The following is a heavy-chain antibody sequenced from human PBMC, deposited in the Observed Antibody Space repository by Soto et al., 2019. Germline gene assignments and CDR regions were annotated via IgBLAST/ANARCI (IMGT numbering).Heavy chain of an antibody. CDR3: ASLGGERVYYGSGSYLPYYYHYMGV. J-gene: IGHJ6*03. Sequence: SETLSLTCTVSGGSISSYYWSWIRQPPGKGLEWIGYIYYSGSTNYNPSLKSRVTISVDTSKNQFSLKLSSVTAADTAVYYCASLGGERVYYGSGSYLPYYYHYMGVWGKGTTVTVSS. V-gene: IGHV4-59*08. CDR2: IYYSGST. CDR1: GGSISSYY. D-gene: IGHD3-10*01.